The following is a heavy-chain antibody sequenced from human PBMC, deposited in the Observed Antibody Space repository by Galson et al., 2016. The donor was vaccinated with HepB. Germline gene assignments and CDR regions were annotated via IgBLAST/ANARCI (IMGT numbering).Heavy chain of an antibody. V-gene: IGHV1-69*13. CDR1: GGTFRSYT. CDR2: IIPIFGAP. CDR3: AIRVLGEDFAYYYGLDV. D-gene: IGHD3-10*01. Sequence: SVKVSCKASGGTFRSYTISWVRQAPGQGLEWMGGIIPIFGAPNYAQKFQDRVTITADESTSTAYMELSSLRSEDTAVYYRAIRVLGEDFAYYYGLDVWGQGTTVTVSS. J-gene: IGHJ6*02.